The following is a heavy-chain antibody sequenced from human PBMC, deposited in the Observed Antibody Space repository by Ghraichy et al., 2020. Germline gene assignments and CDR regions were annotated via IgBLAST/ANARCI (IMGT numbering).Heavy chain of an antibody. CDR2: ISSSSSYL. J-gene: IGHJ6*02. CDR3: ARVQVVYYGMDV. D-gene: IGHD2-15*01. Sequence: LNISCAASGFTFSSYSMNWVRQAPGKGLEWVSSISSSSSYLYYADSVKGRFTISRDNAKNSLYLQMNSLRAEDTAVYYCARVQVVYYGMDVWGQGTTVTVSS. V-gene: IGHV3-21*01. CDR1: GFTFSSYS.